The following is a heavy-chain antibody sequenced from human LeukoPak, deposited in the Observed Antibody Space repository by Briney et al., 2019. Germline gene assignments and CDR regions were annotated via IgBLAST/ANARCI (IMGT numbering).Heavy chain of an antibody. V-gene: IGHV3-74*01. J-gene: IGHJ4*02. CDR2: INSDGSST. Sequence: GGSLRLSCAASGFTFSSYWMHWVRQAPGKGLVWVSRINSDGSSTSYADSVKGRFTISRDNAKNSLYLQMNSLRAEDTAVYYCARDIDYGDYGDYWGQGTLVTVSS. D-gene: IGHD4-17*01. CDR1: GFTFSSYW. CDR3: ARDIDYGDYGDY.